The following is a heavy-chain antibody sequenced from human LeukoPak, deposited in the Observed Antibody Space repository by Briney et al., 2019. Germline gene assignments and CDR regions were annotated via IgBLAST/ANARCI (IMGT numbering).Heavy chain of an antibody. CDR1: GFTFSTYG. Sequence: PGGSLRLSCAASGFTFSTYGMSWVRQAPGKGLEWVSGISGSGGSTYYADSVKGRFTISRDNAKNSLYLQINSLRAEDMALYYCAKGGFGELSYYFDYWGQGTLVTVSS. V-gene: IGHV3-23*01. D-gene: IGHD3-10*01. CDR2: ISGSGGST. CDR3: AKGGFGELSYYFDY. J-gene: IGHJ4*02.